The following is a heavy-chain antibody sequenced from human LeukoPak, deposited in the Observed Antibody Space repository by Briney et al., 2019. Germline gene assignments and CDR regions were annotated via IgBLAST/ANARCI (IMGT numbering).Heavy chain of an antibody. CDR3: AKARPALDGYNRPDY. Sequence: GGSLRLSCAASGFTFSSYAMSWVRQAPGKGLEWVSAISGSGGSTNYADSVKGRFTITRDNSKNTLYLQMNSLKAEDTAVYYCAKARPALDGYNRPDYWGQGTLVTVSS. V-gene: IGHV3-23*01. D-gene: IGHD5-24*01. CDR1: GFTFSSYA. J-gene: IGHJ4*02. CDR2: ISGSGGST.